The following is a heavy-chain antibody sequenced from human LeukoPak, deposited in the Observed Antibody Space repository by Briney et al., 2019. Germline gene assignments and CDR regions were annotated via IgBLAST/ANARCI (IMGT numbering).Heavy chain of an antibody. Sequence: PGGSLRLSCAASGFTFSDYAMSWVRQAPGKGLEWVSTISWSGDGTYYADSVKGRFTISRDNSKNALFLQMDNLRAEDTAVFYCAKNAQGIGAPFSWGQGTLVTVSS. CDR3: AKNAQGIGAPFS. CDR2: ISWSGDGT. D-gene: IGHD6-6*01. CDR1: GFTFSDYA. V-gene: IGHV3-23*01. J-gene: IGHJ5*02.